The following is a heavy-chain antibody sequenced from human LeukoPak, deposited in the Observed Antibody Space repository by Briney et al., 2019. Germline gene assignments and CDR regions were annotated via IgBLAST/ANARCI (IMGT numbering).Heavy chain of an antibody. D-gene: IGHD3-10*01. CDR3: ARHVRHYGSGSYSSFYYYMDV. Sequence: SETLSLTCTVSGGSISSYYWSWIRQPPGKGLEWIGEINHSGSTNYNPSLKSRVTISVDTSKNQFSLKLSSVTAADTAVYYCARHVRHYGSGSYSSFYYYMDVWGKGTTVTISS. J-gene: IGHJ6*03. CDR1: GGSISSYY. CDR2: INHSGST. V-gene: IGHV4-34*01.